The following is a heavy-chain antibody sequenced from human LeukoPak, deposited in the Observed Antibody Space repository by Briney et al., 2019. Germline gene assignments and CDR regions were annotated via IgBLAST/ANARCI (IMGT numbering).Heavy chain of an antibody. CDR1: GYTFTGYY. CDR2: INPNSGGT. V-gene: IGHV1-2*02. D-gene: IGHD2-2*01. CDR3: ARRSEDMVVVPAGTETRNPQQDLYYIDV. J-gene: IGHJ6*03. Sequence: ASVRVSCTASGYTFTGYYMHWVRQAPGQGLEWMGCINPNSGGTYYAQTFKGRVTMTRDTSISTAYMELSSLRSEDTDVYYCARRSEDMVVVPAGTETRNPQQDLYYIDVWGKGTTVTIS.